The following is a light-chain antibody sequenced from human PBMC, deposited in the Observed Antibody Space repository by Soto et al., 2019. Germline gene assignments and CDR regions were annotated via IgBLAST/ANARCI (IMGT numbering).Light chain of an antibody. CDR1: SADIGAFNY. CDR3: SSYSTSSALV. V-gene: IGLV2-14*01. Sequence: QSALTQPASVSGSPGQSITISCAGTSADIGAFNYVSWYQQYPGKAPKLLIYDVSNRPSGVSTRFSASKSANTASLTISGLQADDEADYYCSSYSTSSALVFGEGTQLTVL. J-gene: IGLJ2*01. CDR2: DVS.